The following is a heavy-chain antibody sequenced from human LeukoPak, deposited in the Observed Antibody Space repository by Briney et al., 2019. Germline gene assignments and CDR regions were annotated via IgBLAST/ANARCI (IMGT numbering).Heavy chain of an antibody. Sequence: GGPLRLSCAASGFTFSSYAMHWARQPPGKGLEYVSGISSNGGSTYYSNSVKGRFTISRDNSKNTVYLQMGSLRAEDMAVYYCARGNTLTGYSRYWGQGTLSPSPQ. D-gene: IGHD3-9*01. J-gene: IGHJ4*02. CDR2: ISSNGGST. V-gene: IGHV3-64*01. CDR1: GFTFSSYA. CDR3: ARGNTLTGYSRY.